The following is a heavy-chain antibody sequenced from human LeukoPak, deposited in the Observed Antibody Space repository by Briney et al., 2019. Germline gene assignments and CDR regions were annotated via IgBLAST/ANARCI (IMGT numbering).Heavy chain of an antibody. CDR2: IKDNGGST. V-gene: IGHV3-23*01. CDR1: GFTFSSYA. CDR3: AKDSLGGYTYGWGIFEI. J-gene: IGHJ3*02. D-gene: IGHD5-18*01. Sequence: RGSLRLSCATSGFTFSSYAMSWVRQAPGKGLEWVSAIKDNGGSTTHADSVKGRFTISRDNSKNTLYLQINTLRADDTAVYYCAKDSLGGYTYGWGIFEIWGQGTLVTVSS.